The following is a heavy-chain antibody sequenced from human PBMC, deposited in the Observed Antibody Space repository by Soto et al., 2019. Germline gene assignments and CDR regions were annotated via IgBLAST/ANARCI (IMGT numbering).Heavy chain of an antibody. CDR1: GFTFSDYA. D-gene: IGHD6-19*01. V-gene: IGHV3-30*18. Sequence: VQLVESGGGVVQPGRSLRLSCATSGFTFSDYAMHWVRQAPGKGLEWVAVVSHDGRNTHYADSVKGRFTISRDSSKNTVSLEMTSLRAEDTAAYYCAKGGRQWLVTSDFNYWGQGALVTVSS. CDR3: AKGGRQWLVTSDFNY. J-gene: IGHJ4*02. CDR2: VSHDGRNT.